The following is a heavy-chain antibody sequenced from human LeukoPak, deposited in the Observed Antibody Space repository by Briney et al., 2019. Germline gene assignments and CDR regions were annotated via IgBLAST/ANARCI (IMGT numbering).Heavy chain of an antibody. V-gene: IGHV3-23*01. Sequence: QPGGSLRPSCAASGFTFSSYAMSWVRQAPGKGLEWVSTVSGNGGITYYADSMKGRFTISRDNSKNTLFLQMNSLRGEDTAVYYCAKDPVYGSGQSHPSDYWGQGTLVTVSS. CDR1: GFTFSSYA. CDR2: VSGNGGIT. D-gene: IGHD3-3*01. J-gene: IGHJ4*02. CDR3: AKDPVYGSGQSHPSDY.